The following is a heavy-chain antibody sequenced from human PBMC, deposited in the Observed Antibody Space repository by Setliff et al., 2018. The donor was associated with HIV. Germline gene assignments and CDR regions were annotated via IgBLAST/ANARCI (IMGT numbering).Heavy chain of an antibody. V-gene: IGHV5-51*01. D-gene: IGHD1-1*01. CDR3: ARRPKYTTGRPHFDY. J-gene: IGHJ4*02. CDR2: IYCGDSRT. Sequence: GESLKISCKGSGYNFANYWIGWVRQMPGKGLEWMGLIYCGDSRTRYSPSFQGQVTISADESISTAYLQWSSLKASDTAMYYCARRPKYTTGRPHFDYWGQGTLVTVSS. CDR1: GYNFANYW.